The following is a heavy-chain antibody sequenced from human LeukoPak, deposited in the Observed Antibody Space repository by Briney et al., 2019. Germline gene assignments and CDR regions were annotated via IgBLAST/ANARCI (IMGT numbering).Heavy chain of an antibody. CDR3: ASFDYGSGSYYNRYYYGMDV. V-gene: IGHV7-4-1*02. CDR1: GYTFTSYA. D-gene: IGHD3-10*01. J-gene: IGHJ6*02. Sequence: ASVKVSCKASGYTFTSYAMNWVRQAPGQGLEWMGWINTNTGNPTYAQGFTGRFVFSLDTSVSTAYLQISSLKAEDTAVYYCASFDYGSGSYYNRYYYGMDVWGQGTTVTVSS. CDR2: INTNTGNP.